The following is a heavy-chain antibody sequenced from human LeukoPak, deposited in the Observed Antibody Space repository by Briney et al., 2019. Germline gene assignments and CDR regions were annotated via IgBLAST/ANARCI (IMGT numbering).Heavy chain of an antibody. D-gene: IGHD3-16*01. J-gene: IGHJ4*02. CDR2: ISYDGSNK. V-gene: IGHV3-30*18. Sequence: GGSLRLSCAASRFTFSSYGMHWVRQAPGKGLEWVAVISYDGSNKYYADSVKGRFTISRDNSKNTLYLQMNSLRAEDTAVYYCAKDGVDYWGQGTLVTVSS. CDR3: AKDGVDY. CDR1: RFTFSSYG.